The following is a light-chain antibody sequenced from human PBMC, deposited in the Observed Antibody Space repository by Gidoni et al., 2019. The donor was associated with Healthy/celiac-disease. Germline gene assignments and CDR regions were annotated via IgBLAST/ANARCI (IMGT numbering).Light chain of an antibody. CDR3: QQYNNWPPLLT. CDR1: QSVNSY. Sequence: IVMTQSPATLSVSPGERATLSCRASQSVNSYLAWYQQKPGQAPRLLIYGASTRATGIPARCSGSGSGTEFTLTMSSLQSEDFAVYFCQQYNNWPPLLTFGGGTKVEIK. J-gene: IGKJ4*01. CDR2: GAS. V-gene: IGKV3-15*01.